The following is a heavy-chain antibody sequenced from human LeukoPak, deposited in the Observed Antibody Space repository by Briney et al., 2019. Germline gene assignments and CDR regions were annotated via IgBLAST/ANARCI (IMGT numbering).Heavy chain of an antibody. CDR2: ISGSGGST. J-gene: IGHJ3*02. CDR3: AILVDEATAI. CDR1: GFTFSSYG. D-gene: IGHD1-26*01. V-gene: IGHV3-23*01. Sequence: PGGSLRLSCAASGFTFSSYGMSWARQAPGKGLEWVSAISGSGGSTYYADSVKGRFTISRDNSKNTLYLQMNSLRGEDTAIYYCAILVDEATAIWGQGTMVTVSS.